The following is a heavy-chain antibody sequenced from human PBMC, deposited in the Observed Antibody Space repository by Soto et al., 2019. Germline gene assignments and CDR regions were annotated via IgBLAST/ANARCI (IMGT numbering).Heavy chain of an antibody. CDR2: IYYTGGT. CDR1: GVSIIGYY. CDR3: ARSTRLDD. J-gene: IGHJ4*01. Sequence: SETLSLTCTVSGVSIIGYYWSWIRQPPGKRLEWIGYIYYTGGTNYNPSLRSRVTISIDTSKNQFSLKLSSVTAADTAVYYCARSTRLDDRGHATPGTGPS. V-gene: IGHV4-59*08. D-gene: IGHD6-19*01.